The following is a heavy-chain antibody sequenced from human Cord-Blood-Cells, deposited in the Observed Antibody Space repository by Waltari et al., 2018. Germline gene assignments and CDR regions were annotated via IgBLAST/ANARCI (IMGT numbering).Heavy chain of an antibody. V-gene: IGHV3-48*01. D-gene: IGHD4-17*01. CDR2: ISSSRSTI. J-gene: IGHJ3*02. CDR1: GFTFSSYS. CDR3: ARVLTNGVDAFDI. Sequence: EVQLVESGGGLVQPGGSLRLSCAASGFTFSSYSMNWVRQAPGKGVEWGSYISSSRSTIYYADSVNGRFTISRDNAKNSLYLQMNSLRAEDTAVYYCARVLTNGVDAFDIWGQGTMVTVSS.